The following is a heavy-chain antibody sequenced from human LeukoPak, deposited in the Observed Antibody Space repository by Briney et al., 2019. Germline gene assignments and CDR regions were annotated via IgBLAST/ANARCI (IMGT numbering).Heavy chain of an antibody. CDR2: ISSSSYI. J-gene: IGHJ5*02. CDR3: ARDRGGGGWFDP. D-gene: IGHD3-16*01. CDR1: GFTFSSYS. V-gene: IGHV3-21*01. Sequence: GRSLRLSCAASGFTFSSYSMNWVRQAPGKGLEWVSSISSSSYIYYADSVKGRFTISRDNAKNSLYLQMNSLRAEDTAVYYCARDRGGGGWFDPWGQGTLVTVSS.